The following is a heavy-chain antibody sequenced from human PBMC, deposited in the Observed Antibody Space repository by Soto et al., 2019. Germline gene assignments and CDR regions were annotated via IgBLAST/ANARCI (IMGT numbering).Heavy chain of an antibody. D-gene: IGHD3-10*01. CDR2: ISAYNGNT. J-gene: IGHJ5*02. CDR1: GYTFTSYG. Sequence: ASVKVSCKASGYTFTSYGISWVRQAPGQGLEWMRWISAYNGNTNYAQKLQGRVTMTTDTSTSTAYMELRSLRSDDTAVYYCARDSRRTYYYGSGSYYHWGQGTLVTVSS. V-gene: IGHV1-18*01. CDR3: ARDSRRTYYYGSGSYYH.